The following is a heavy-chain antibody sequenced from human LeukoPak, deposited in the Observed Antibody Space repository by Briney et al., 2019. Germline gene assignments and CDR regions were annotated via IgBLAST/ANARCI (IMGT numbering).Heavy chain of an antibody. V-gene: IGHV3-73*01. J-gene: IGHJ4*02. CDR2: IRSKANNYAT. Sequence: PGGSLKLSCAASGFTFSASAVHWVRQASGKGLEWIGRIRSKANNYATAYAGSLKGRFTVSRDDSKNTAYLQMNSLKTEDSAVYFCARDSSSEGPLDYWAREPWSPSPQ. CDR3: ARDSSSEGPLDY. D-gene: IGHD6-6*01. CDR1: GFTFSASA.